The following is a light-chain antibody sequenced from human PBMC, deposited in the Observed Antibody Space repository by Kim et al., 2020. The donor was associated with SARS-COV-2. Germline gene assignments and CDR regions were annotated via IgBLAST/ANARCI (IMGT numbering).Light chain of an antibody. V-gene: IGKV3-20*01. Sequence: WERATPSGRASQSCSSSYLAWYQQKPGQAHRLLIYGASSRATGIPDRFSGSGSGTDFTLTISRLEPEDFAVYYCQQYGSSPPRLTFGGGTKVEIK. CDR3: QQYGSSPPRLT. CDR1: QSCSSSY. CDR2: GAS. J-gene: IGKJ4*01.